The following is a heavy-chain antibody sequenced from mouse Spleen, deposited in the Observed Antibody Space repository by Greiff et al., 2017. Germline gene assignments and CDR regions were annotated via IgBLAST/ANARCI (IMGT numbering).Heavy chain of an antibody. Sequence: EVKLVESGGGLVQPGGSLSLSCAASGFTFTDYYMSWVRQPPGKALEWLGFIRNKANGYTTEYSASVKGRFTISRDNSQSILYLQMNALRAEDSATYHCASQWGWGSFYAMDYWGQGTSVTVSS. CDR1: GFTFTDYY. D-gene: IGHD1-1*01. V-gene: IGHV7-3*01. CDR2: IRNKANGYTT. CDR3: ASQWGWGSFYAMDY. J-gene: IGHJ4*01.